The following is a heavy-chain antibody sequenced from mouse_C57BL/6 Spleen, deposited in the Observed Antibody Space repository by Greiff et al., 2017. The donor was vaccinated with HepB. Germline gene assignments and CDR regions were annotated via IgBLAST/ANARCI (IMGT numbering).Heavy chain of an antibody. CDR2: INPSNGGT. CDR3: AREEANYSNYKDYWYFDV. V-gene: IGHV1-53*01. J-gene: IGHJ1*03. CDR1: GYTFTSYW. D-gene: IGHD2-5*01. Sequence: QVQLKQPGTELVKPGASVKLSCKASGYTFTSYWIHWVKQRPGQGLEWIGNINPSNGGTNYNEKFKSKATMTVDKSSSTAYMQLSSLTSEDSAVYYCAREEANYSNYKDYWYFDVWGTGTTVTVSS.